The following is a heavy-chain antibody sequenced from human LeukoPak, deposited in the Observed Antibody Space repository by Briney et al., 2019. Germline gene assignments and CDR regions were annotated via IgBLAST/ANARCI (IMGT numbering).Heavy chain of an antibody. CDR3: ATYYDISTGYQSFDY. CDR1: GGTFSSYA. V-gene: IGHV1-69*05. CDR2: IIPIFGTA. Sequence: SVKVSCKAFGGTFSSYAISWVRQAPGQGLEWMGGIIPIFGTANYVQKFQGRVTITTDESTSTAYMELSSLRSDDTAVYYCATYYDISTGYQSFDYWGQGTLVTVSS. D-gene: IGHD3-9*01. J-gene: IGHJ4*02.